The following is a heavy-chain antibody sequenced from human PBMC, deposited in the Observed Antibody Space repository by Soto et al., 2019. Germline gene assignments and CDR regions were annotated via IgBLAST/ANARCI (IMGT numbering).Heavy chain of an antibody. J-gene: IGHJ4*02. D-gene: IGHD3-10*01. CDR2: ISGSGGST. CDR1: GFTFSSYA. V-gene: IGHV3-23*01. Sequence: EVQLLESGGGLVQPGGSLRLSCAASGFTFSSYAMRWVRQAPGKGLEWVSAISGSGGSTYYADSVKGRFTISRDNSKNTLYLQMNSLRAEDTAVYYCAKGTYYYGSGSLTDYWGQGTLVTVSS. CDR3: AKGTYYYGSGSLTDY.